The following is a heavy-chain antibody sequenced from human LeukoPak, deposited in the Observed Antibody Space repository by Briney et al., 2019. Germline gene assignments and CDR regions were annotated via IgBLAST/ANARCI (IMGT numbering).Heavy chain of an antibody. D-gene: IGHD3-10*01. CDR3: ARGGYYGSGNDFRFDP. CDR1: GGSISSYY. Sequence: PSETLSLTCTVSGGSISSYYWSWLRQPPGKGLEYIGYTHYSGSTNYNPSLKSRVTISLDTSGNQFSLKLKSVTAADTAVYYCARGGYYGSGNDFRFDPWGQGTLVTVSS. V-gene: IGHV4-59*01. J-gene: IGHJ5*02. CDR2: THYSGST.